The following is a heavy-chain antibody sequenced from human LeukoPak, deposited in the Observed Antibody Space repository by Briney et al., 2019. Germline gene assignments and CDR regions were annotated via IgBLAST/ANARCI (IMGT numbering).Heavy chain of an antibody. J-gene: IGHJ4*02. CDR3: ARGGGFYGSGTTHFDY. D-gene: IGHD3-10*01. CDR2: IYRSGST. CDR1: GGSISSYY. Sequence: PSETLSLTCTVSGGSISSYYWSWIRQPPGKGLEWIGYIYRSGSTLYNPSLKSRVSITIDKSKNQFSLKLNSVTAADTAFYFCARGGGFYGSGTTHFDYWGQGALVTVSS. V-gene: IGHV4-59*12.